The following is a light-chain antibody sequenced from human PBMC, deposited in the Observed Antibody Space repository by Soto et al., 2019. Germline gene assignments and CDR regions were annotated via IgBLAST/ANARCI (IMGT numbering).Light chain of an antibody. CDR2: GAS. J-gene: IGKJ3*01. CDR1: QSLSGSY. V-gene: IGKV3-20*01. CDR3: QQYGSSPAT. Sequence: EIVLTQSPGTLSLSPGERATLSCRASQSLSGSYLAWYQQKPGQAPGLLMYGASNRATGIPDRFSGSGSGTDFTLTISRVEPEDFAVYFCQQYGSSPATFGPGTKVDI.